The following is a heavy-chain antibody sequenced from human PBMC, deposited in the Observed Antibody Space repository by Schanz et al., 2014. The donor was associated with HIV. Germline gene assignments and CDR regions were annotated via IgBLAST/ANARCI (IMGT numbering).Heavy chain of an antibody. CDR2: ISYTGTYM. CDR1: GFTFSSYS. CDR3: AKPEYDSSGNSQTHFDY. D-gene: IGHD3-22*01. J-gene: IGHJ4*02. V-gene: IGHV3-21*04. Sequence: EVQLVESGGGLVKPGGSLRLSCAASGFTFSSYSMNWVRQAPGKGLEWVSSISYTGTYMYYADSVKGRFTISRDNSKNTLSLQMTALRTEDTAIYYCAKPEYDSSGNSQTHFDYWGQGTLVSVSS.